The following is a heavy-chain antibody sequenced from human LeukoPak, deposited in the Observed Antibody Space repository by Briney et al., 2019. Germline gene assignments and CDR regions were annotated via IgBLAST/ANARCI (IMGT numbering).Heavy chain of an antibody. CDR1: GFTFSSYG. CDR2: IRYDGSNK. J-gene: IGHJ4*02. Sequence: GGSLRLSCAASGFTFSSYGMHWVRQAPGKGLEWVAFIRYDGSNKYYADSVKGRFTISRDNSKNTLYLQMNSLRAEDTAVYYCAKDIVGATTYPDYWGQGTLVTVSS. V-gene: IGHV3-30*02. CDR3: AKDIVGATTYPDY. D-gene: IGHD1-26*01.